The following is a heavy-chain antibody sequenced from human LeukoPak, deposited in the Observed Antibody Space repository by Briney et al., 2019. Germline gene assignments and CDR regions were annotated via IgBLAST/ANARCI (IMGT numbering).Heavy chain of an antibody. Sequence: SETLSLTCTVSGGSVSSGSYYGSWIRQPPGKGLEWIGYIYYSGSTNYNPSLKSRVTISVDTSKNQFSLKLSSVTAADTAVYYCATYYYDSSGYYYFDYWGQGTLVTVSS. CDR1: GGSVSSGSYY. V-gene: IGHV4-61*01. CDR3: ATYYYDSSGYYYFDY. J-gene: IGHJ4*02. D-gene: IGHD3-22*01. CDR2: IYYSGST.